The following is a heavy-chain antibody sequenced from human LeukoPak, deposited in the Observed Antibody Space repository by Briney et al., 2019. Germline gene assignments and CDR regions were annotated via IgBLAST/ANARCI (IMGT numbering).Heavy chain of an antibody. J-gene: IGHJ4*02. CDR2: ISYDGSNK. V-gene: IGHV3-30-3*01. CDR3: ARVGYYASGPFSYFDY. Sequence: GRSLRLSCAASGFTFSSYAMHWVRQAPGKGLEWVAVISYDGSNKYYADSVKGRFTISRDNSKSTLYLQMNSLRAEDTAVYYCARVGYYASGPFSYFDYWGQGTLVTVSS. D-gene: IGHD3-10*01. CDR1: GFTFSSYA.